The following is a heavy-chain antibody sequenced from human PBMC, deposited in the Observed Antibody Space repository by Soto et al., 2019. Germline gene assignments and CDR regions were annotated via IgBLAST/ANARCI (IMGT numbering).Heavy chain of an antibody. CDR2: ISAYNGNT. CDR3: ERDLRKWEPHTPFDY. Sequence: QVPLVQSGAEVKKPGASVKVSCKASGYTFTSYGISWVRQAPGQGLEWMGWISAYNGNTNYAQKLQGRVTMTTDTSTSTAYMELRSLRSDVTAVYYCERDLRKWEPHTPFDYWGQGTLVTVSS. J-gene: IGHJ4*02. CDR1: GYTFTSYG. V-gene: IGHV1-18*01. D-gene: IGHD1-26*01.